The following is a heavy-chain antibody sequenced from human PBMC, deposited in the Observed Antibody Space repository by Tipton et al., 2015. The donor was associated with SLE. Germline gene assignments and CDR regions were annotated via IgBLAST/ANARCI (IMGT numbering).Heavy chain of an antibody. CDR1: GFTFSDSY. J-gene: IGHJ6*02. CDR3: VRGDARSSSWYEGDYYGMDV. Sequence: SLRLSCVASGFTFSDSYMCWIRQAPGKGLEWISYITTSGHTIYYADSVQGRFTISRDNAKNSLFLQMDHLRAEDTAVYYCVRGDARSSSWYEGDYYGMDVWGQGTTVTVSS. V-gene: IGHV3-11*01. CDR2: ITTSGHTI. D-gene: IGHD2-2*01.